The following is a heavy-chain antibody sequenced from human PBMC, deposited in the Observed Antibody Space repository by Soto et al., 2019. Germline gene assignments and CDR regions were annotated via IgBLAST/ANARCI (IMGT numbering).Heavy chain of an antibody. D-gene: IGHD3-3*01. Sequence: ASVKVSCKVSGYTLTELSMHWVRQAPGKGLEWMGGFDPEDGETIYAQKFQGRVTMTEDTSTDTTYMELSSLRSEDTAVYYCATLSNDFWSGPNNWFDPWGQGTLVTVSS. CDR1: GYTLTELS. V-gene: IGHV1-24*01. CDR2: FDPEDGET. J-gene: IGHJ5*02. CDR3: ATLSNDFWSGPNNWFDP.